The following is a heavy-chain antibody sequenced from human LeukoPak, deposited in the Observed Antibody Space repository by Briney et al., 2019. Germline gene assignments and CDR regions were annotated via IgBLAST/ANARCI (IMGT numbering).Heavy chain of an antibody. CDR1: GFTFSGYA. V-gene: IGHV3-23*01. CDR3: AKFWWFGELLSLFDY. D-gene: IGHD3-10*01. J-gene: IGHJ4*02. Sequence: GRSLRLSCAASGFTFSGYAMSWVRQAPGKGLEWVSAISGSGGSTYYADSVKGRFTISRDNSKNTLYLQMNSLRAEDTAVYYCAKFWWFGELLSLFDYWGQGTLVTVSS. CDR2: ISGSGGST.